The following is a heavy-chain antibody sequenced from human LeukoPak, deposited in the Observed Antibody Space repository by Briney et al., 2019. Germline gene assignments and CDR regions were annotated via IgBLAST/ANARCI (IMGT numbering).Heavy chain of an antibody. J-gene: IGHJ4*02. Sequence: ASVKVSCKASGYTFTSYDINWVRQATGQGLEWMGWMNPNSGNTGYAQKFQGRVTMTRNTSISTAYMELSSLRSEDTAVYYCARRDYYYDSSGQYYFDYWGQGTLVTVSS. CDR2: MNPNSGNT. CDR3: ARRDYYYDSSGQYYFDY. V-gene: IGHV1-8*01. CDR1: GYTFTSYD. D-gene: IGHD3-22*01.